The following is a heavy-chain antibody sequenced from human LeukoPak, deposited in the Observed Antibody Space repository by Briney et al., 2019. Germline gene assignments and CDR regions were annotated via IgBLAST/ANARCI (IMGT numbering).Heavy chain of an antibody. Sequence: RPSETLSLTCTVSGGSISSSSYYWGWIRQPPGKGLEWIGSIYYSGSTYYNPSLKSRVTISVDTSKNQFSLKLSSVTAADTAVYYCARRKWRVDYWGQGTLVTVSS. CDR1: GGSISSSSYY. D-gene: IGHD1-26*01. V-gene: IGHV4-39*07. J-gene: IGHJ4*02. CDR2: IYYSGST. CDR3: ARRKWRVDY.